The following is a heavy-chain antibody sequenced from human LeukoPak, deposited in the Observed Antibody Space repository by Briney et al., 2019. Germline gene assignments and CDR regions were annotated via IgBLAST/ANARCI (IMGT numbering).Heavy chain of an antibody. CDR2: INDSGST. CDR1: GGSFSSGSHY. D-gene: IGHD3-22*01. J-gene: IGHJ4*02. Sequence: SETLSLTCTVSGGSFSSGSHYWSWIRQPPGKRLEWIGYINDSGSTSYNPSLKSRVTISVDTSQNQFSLKLTSVTAADTAVYYCARAVVLYYFDYWGQGTLVTVSS. V-gene: IGHV4-61*01. CDR3: ARAVVLYYFDY.